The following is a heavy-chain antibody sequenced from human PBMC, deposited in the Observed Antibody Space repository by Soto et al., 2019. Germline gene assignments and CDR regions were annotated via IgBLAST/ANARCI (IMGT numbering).Heavy chain of an antibody. CDR3: ARTHSVMGSGSSKYYYYYYMDV. Sequence: SETLSLTCTVSGGSISSYYWSWIRQPPGKGLEWIGYIYYSGSTNYNPSLKSRVTISVDTSKNQFSLKLSSVTAADTAVYYCARTHSVMGSGSSKYYYYYYMDVWGKGTTVTVSS. CDR1: GGSISSYY. V-gene: IGHV4-59*01. J-gene: IGHJ6*03. D-gene: IGHD3-10*01. CDR2: IYYSGST.